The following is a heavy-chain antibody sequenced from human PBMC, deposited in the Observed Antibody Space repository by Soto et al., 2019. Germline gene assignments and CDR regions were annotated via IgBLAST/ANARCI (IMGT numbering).Heavy chain of an antibody. CDR1: GGSMSYGGFS. D-gene: IGHD3-3*02. J-gene: IGHJ4*02. CDR2: MYHGGNT. CDR3: ARLPSRHLVDY. V-gene: IGHV4-30-2*03. Sequence: PSETLSLTCTVSGGSMSYGGFSWSWIRQSPGKGLEWIGSMYHGGNTHYNPSLKSRVTVSVDTSKNQFSLNLRSVTAADTAVYYCARLPSRHLVDYWGQGTLVTVSS.